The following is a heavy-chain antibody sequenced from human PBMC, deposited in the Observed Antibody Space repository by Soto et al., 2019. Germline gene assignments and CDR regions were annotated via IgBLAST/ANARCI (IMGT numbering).Heavy chain of an antibody. CDR3: ATIYCSTTSCYIDY. CDR1: TFTFSNHW. CDR2: INQGGSAK. D-gene: IGHD2-2*02. J-gene: IGHJ4*02. Sequence: EVQLVESGGGLVQPGGSLRLSCAASTFTFSNHWMSWVRQAPGKGLEWVANINQGGSAKYYLDSVKGRFTISRDNAKNSLDLQMNSLRAEDTAVYYCATIYCSTTSCYIDYWGQGTLVTVSS. V-gene: IGHV3-7*01.